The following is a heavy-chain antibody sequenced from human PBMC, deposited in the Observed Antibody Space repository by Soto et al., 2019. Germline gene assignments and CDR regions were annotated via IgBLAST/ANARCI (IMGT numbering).Heavy chain of an antibody. V-gene: IGHV3-13*01. CDR3: ASGGWGSSWYEGGSRIDY. J-gene: IGHJ4*02. CDR1: GFTFSSYD. Sequence: EVQLVESGGGLVQPGGSLRLSCAASGFTFSSYDMHWVRQVEGKGLEWVSAIGVAGDTYYPDSVKGRFTISRENAKNSLYLQMNSLRAEDTAVYYCASGGWGSSWYEGGSRIDYWGQGTLVTVSS. D-gene: IGHD6-13*01. CDR2: IGVAGDT.